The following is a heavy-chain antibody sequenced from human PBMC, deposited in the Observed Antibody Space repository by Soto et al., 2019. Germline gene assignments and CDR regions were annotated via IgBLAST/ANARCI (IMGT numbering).Heavy chain of an antibody. V-gene: IGHV4-39*01. Sequence: PSETLSLTCTVSGGSISSSSYYWGWIRQPPGKGLEWIGSIYYSGSTYYNPSLKSRVTISVDTSKNQFSLKLSSVTAADTAVYYCARRVADWNHYCYYCGMDVWGQGTTVTVSS. D-gene: IGHD1-1*01. J-gene: IGHJ6*02. CDR1: GGSISSSSYY. CDR2: IYYSGST. CDR3: ARRVADWNHYCYYCGMDV.